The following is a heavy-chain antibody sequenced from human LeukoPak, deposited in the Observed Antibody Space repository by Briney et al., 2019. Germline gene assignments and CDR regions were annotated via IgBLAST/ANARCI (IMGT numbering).Heavy chain of an antibody. CDR2: IDPSDSYT. J-gene: IGHJ4*02. Sequence: GESLRISCKGSGYSLTSYWIRWVRQTPGKGLEWMGRIDPSDSYTNYSPSFQGHVTISADKSISTAYLQWSSLKASDTAMYYCARTGYSYRFDYWGQGTLVTVSS. CDR3: ARTGYSYRFDY. D-gene: IGHD5-18*01. V-gene: IGHV5-10-1*01. CDR1: GYSLTSYW.